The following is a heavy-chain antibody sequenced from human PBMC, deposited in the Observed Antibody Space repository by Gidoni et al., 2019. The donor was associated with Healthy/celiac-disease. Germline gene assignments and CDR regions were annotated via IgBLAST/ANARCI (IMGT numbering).Heavy chain of an antibody. CDR2: IYYSGIT. D-gene: IGHD4-17*01. V-gene: IGHV4-31*03. Sequence: QVQLQESGPGLVTPSQTLSLTCTVPGGSLSLGCYYWSWIRQYPGKGLDWIGYIYYSGITYYNPSLKSRVTISVDTCKNRFSLKLSSVTAADTAVYYCARADGDPPHFDYWGQGTLVTVSS. CDR3: ARADGDPPHFDY. J-gene: IGHJ4*02. CDR1: GGSLSLGCYY.